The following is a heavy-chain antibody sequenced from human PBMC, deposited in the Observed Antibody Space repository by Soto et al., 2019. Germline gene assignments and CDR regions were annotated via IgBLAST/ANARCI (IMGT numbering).Heavy chain of an antibody. V-gene: IGHV5-51*01. Sequence: AESLKISCKASGYNIANYRIRWVRHMSGKGLEWMGMIFPGDSDTKNSPPLQGQITMSVDKSNSSAYLQWRSLKASDTAMYYCAAGYTTGLDAFDIWGQGTMVTVSS. CDR2: IFPGDSDT. CDR1: GYNIANYR. D-gene: IGHD6-13*01. J-gene: IGHJ3*02. CDR3: AAGYTTGLDAFDI.